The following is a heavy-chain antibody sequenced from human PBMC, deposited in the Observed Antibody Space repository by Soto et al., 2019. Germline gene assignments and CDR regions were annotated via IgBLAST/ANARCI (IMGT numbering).Heavy chain of an antibody. J-gene: IGHJ4*02. CDR2: ISSSSSYI. V-gene: IGHV3-21*01. CDR1: GFTFSSYS. CDR3: ARDRTGTTILDY. Sequence: PGGSLRLSCAASGFTFSSYSMNWVRQAPGKGLEWVSSISSSSSYIYYADSVKGRFTISRDNAKNSLYLQMNSLRAEDTAVYYCARDRTGTTILDYWGQGTLVTVSS. D-gene: IGHD1-7*01.